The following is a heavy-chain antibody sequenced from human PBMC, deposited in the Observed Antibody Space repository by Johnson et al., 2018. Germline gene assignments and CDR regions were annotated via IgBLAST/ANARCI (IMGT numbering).Heavy chain of an antibody. D-gene: IGHD1-26*01. CDR1: GFTFSSYG. V-gene: IGHV3-33*01. J-gene: IGHJ6*02. CDR2: IWYDGSNK. Sequence: QVQLVESGGGVVQPGRSLRLSCAASGFTFSSYGMHWVRQAPGKGLEWVAVIWYDGSNKYYADSVKGRFTISRDNSKNTLYLQMNSLRAEDTAVYYWARESHPLLYGMDGWGQGTTVTVSS. CDR3: ARESHPLLYGMDG.